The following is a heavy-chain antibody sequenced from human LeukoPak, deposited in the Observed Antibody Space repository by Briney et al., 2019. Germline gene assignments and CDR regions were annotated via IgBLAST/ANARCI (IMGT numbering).Heavy chain of an antibody. CDR3: ARGSHSTTGTTGP. D-gene: IGHD1-1*01. CDR1: GFTFSSYA. V-gene: IGHV3-30-3*01. Sequence: GGSLRLSCAASGFTFSSYAMHWVRQAPGKGLEWVAVISYDGSNKYYADSVKGRFTISRDNSKNTLYLQMNSLRAEDTAVYYCARGSHSTTGTTGPWGQGTLVTVSS. J-gene: IGHJ5*02. CDR2: ISYDGSNK.